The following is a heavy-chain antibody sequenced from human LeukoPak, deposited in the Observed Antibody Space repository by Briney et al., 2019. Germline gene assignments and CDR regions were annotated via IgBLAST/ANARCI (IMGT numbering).Heavy chain of an antibody. V-gene: IGHV3-7*01. Sequence: PGGSLRLSCAASGFTFSSYWMSWVRQAPGKGLEWVANIKQDGSEKYYVDSVKGRFTISRDNAMKSLYLQMNSLSAEDTAVYYCAKEGVVPAAPNWFDPWGQGTLVTVSS. CDR1: GFTFSSYW. D-gene: IGHD2-2*01. CDR3: AKEGVVPAAPNWFDP. CDR2: IKQDGSEK. J-gene: IGHJ5*02.